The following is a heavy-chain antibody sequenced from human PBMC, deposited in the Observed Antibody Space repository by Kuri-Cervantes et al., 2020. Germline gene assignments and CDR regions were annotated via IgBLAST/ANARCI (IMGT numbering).Heavy chain of an antibody. CDR1: GFSLTTSGMC. D-gene: IGHD3-22*01. Sequence: SGPTLVKPTQTLRLTCTFSGFSLTTSGMCVSWVRQPPGKALEWLALIDWDDDKYYSTSLKTRLTISRDTSKNQVVLSMTNMDPADTATYFCARSYDSSGYPYWYFDLWGRGTLVTVSS. CDR3: ARSYDSSGYPYWYFDL. V-gene: IGHV2-70*20. J-gene: IGHJ2*01. CDR2: IDWDDDK.